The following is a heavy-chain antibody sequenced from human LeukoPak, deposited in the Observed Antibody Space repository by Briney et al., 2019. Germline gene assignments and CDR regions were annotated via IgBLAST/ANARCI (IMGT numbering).Heavy chain of an antibody. V-gene: IGHV4-4*02. CDR2: VYHGGTT. Sequence: SETLSLTCTISGGSITSSNWWSWVRLPPGKGLEWIGEVYHGGTTNYNPSLKSRVTISVDRSRNQFSLNLSSVTAADTAVYFCASHVTVLGTRGFDYWGPGTLVTVSS. J-gene: IGHJ4*02. CDR3: ASHVTVLGTRGFDY. CDR1: GGSITSSNW. D-gene: IGHD2/OR15-2a*01.